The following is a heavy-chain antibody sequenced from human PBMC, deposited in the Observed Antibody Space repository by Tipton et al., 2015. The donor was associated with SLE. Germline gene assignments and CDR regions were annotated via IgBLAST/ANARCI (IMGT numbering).Heavy chain of an antibody. Sequence: LRLSCAVFGGSLIFYYWSWLPPSPGKGLEWVDDINDVGRTNYNPSLRSRATISIDTSKNQFSLKLTSVTAADTAVYYCARQYNWNYKDYFDYWGQGTPVTVSS. CDR1: GGSLIFYY. CDR2: INDVGRT. J-gene: IGHJ4*02. CDR3: ARQYNWNYKDYFDY. D-gene: IGHD1-7*01. V-gene: IGHV4-34*01.